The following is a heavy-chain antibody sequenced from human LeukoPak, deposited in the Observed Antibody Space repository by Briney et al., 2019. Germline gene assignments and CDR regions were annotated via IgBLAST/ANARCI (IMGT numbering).Heavy chain of an antibody. CDR1: GFIVSNSY. CDR2: LHTGGRT. Sequence: GGSLGLSCAASGFIVSNSYMSWVRQAPGKGLEWVSVLHTGGRTFYADSVMGRFTISTDNSKNTLFLQMNSLRAEDTAVYYCARDPSGNLYFDYWGQGALVTVSS. J-gene: IGHJ4*02. CDR3: ARDPSGNLYFDY. D-gene: IGHD6-19*01. V-gene: IGHV3-53*01.